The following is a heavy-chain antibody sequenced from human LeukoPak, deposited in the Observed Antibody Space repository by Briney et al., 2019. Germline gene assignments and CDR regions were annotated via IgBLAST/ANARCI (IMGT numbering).Heavy chain of an antibody. D-gene: IGHD2-2*01. CDR2: IYSGGST. CDR3: AKDSSRHYYYGMDV. V-gene: IGHV3-23*03. Sequence: GASLRLSCVASGFTFSNYAMSWVRQAPGKGLVWVSVIYSGGSTYYADSVKGRFTISRDNSKNTLYLQMNSLRAEDTAVYYCAKDSSRHYYYGMDVWGQGTTVTVSS. CDR1: GFTFSNYA. J-gene: IGHJ6*02.